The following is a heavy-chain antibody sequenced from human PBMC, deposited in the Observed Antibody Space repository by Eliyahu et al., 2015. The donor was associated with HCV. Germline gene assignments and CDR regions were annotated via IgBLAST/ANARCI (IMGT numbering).Heavy chain of an antibody. Sequence: WIRQPAGKGLEWIGRIYKSGSASYSSSLKSRVTMSVDTSKNQFSLKLTSVTAADTAVYYCARGDYDSSGYNSRFDYWGQGTLVTVSS. CDR2: IYKSGSA. J-gene: IGHJ4*02. V-gene: IGHV4-4*07. D-gene: IGHD3-22*01. CDR3: ARGDYDSSGYNSRFDY.